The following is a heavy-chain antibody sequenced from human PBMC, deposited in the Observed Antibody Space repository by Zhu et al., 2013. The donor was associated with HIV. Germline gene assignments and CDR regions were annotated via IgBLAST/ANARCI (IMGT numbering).Heavy chain of an antibody. CDR3: ASGGGSMATGYFDY. Sequence: QVHLVQSGAEVKKPGSSVKVSCKASGGTFSTYMHWVRQAPGQGLEWMGWINPSGGSTSYAQKFQGRVTMTRDTSTSTVYTELSSLRSEDTAVYYCASGGGSMATGYFDYWGQGTLVTVSS. CDR2: INPSGGST. V-gene: IGHV1-46*01. J-gene: IGHJ4*02. CDR1: GGTFSTY. D-gene: IGHD3-16*01.